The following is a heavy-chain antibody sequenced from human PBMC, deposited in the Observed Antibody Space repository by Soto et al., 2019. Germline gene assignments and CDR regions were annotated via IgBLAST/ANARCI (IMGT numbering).Heavy chain of an antibody. Sequence: DSVKVSCKDSVYTFTSYDINWVRQATVQGLAWMGWMNPNSGNTGYAQKFQGRVTMTRNTSISTAYMELSSLRSEDTAVYYCARGRGYDYVWGSYRSANWFDPCGQGTLVTVSS. V-gene: IGHV1-8*01. D-gene: IGHD3-16*02. CDR3: ARGRGYDYVWGSYRSANWFDP. J-gene: IGHJ5*02. CDR2: MNPNSGNT. CDR1: VYTFTSYD.